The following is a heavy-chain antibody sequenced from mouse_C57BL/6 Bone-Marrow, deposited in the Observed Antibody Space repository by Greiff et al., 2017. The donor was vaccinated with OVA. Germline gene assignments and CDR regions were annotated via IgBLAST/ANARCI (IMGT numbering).Heavy chain of an antibody. CDR2: IYPGSGST. Sequence: QVQLKQPGAELVKPGASVKMSCKASGYTFTSYWITWVKQRPGQGLEWIGDIYPGSGSTNYNEKFKSKATLTVDTSSSTDYMQLSSLTSEDSAVYYCARYGYYAMDYWGQGTSVTVSS. J-gene: IGHJ4*01. CDR1: GYTFTSYW. V-gene: IGHV1-55*01. D-gene: IGHD1-1*01. CDR3: ARYGYYAMDY.